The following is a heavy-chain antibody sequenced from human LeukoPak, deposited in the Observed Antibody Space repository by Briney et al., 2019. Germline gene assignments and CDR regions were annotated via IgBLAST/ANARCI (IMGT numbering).Heavy chain of an antibody. CDR2: IYYSGST. Sequence: SETLSLTCTVSGGSISSSSYYRGWIRQPPGKGLEWIGSIYYSGSTYYNPSLKSRVTISVDTSKNQFSLKLSSVTAADTAVYYCAGLKHKDYFDYWGQGTLGHRLL. J-gene: IGHJ4*02. CDR3: AGLKHKDYFDY. CDR1: GGSISSSSYY. V-gene: IGHV4-39*01.